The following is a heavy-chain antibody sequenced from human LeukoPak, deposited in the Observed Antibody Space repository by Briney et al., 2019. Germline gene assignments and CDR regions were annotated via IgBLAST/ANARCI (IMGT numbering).Heavy chain of an antibody. D-gene: IGHD3-22*01. CDR1: GFAFNTYSM. CDR2: IYHSGST. CDR3: ARFPYYYDSSGYYPFDY. Sequence: ESLRLSCAASGFAFNTYSMNWVRQAPGKGLEWIGEIYHSGSTNYNPSLKSRVTISVDKSKNQFSLKLSSVTAADTAVYYCARFPYYYDSSGYYPFDYWGQGTLVTVSS. V-gene: IGHV4-4*02. J-gene: IGHJ4*02.